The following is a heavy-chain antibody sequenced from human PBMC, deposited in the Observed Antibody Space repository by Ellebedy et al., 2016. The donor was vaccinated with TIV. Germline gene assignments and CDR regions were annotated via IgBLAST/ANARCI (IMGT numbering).Heavy chain of an antibody. V-gene: IGHV3-30-3*01. CDR3: ARGSEGSGFDY. J-gene: IGHJ4*02. D-gene: IGHD6-25*01. CDR2: ISYNGGNK. Sequence: GESLKISCAASGFTFSDHWMHWVRQAPGKGLEWVALISYNGGNKDYADSVKGRFTISRDNSKKTVYLQMNSLRSEDTAVHYCARGSEGSGFDYWGQGTLVTVSS. CDR1: GFTFSDHW.